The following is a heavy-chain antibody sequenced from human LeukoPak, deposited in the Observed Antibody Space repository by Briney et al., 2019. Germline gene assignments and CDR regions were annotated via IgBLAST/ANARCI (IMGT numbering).Heavy chain of an antibody. CDR1: GYTFTDYY. Sequence: ASVKVSCKASGYTFTDYYIHWVRQAPGQGLEWMGWINPNSGDTKNAQKFQGRVTMTRDTSISTAYMELTSLRSDDTAVYYCASHLLSLQQLVLGDASDIWGPGTMVTVSS. D-gene: IGHD1-1*01. J-gene: IGHJ3*02. CDR3: ASHLLSLQQLVLGDASDI. V-gene: IGHV1-2*02. CDR2: INPNSGDT.